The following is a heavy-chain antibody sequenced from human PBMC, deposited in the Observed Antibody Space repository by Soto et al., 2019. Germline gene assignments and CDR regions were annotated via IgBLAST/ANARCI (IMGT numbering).Heavy chain of an antibody. V-gene: IGHV4-59*01. CDR2: IYYSGST. J-gene: IGHJ4*02. CDR3: VTHGPTRTYSRPFDY. CDR1: GGSISSYY. D-gene: IGHD1-26*01. Sequence: SETLSLTCTVSGGSISSYYWSWIRQPPGKGLEWIGYIYYSGSTNYNPSLKSRVTISVDTSKNQFSLKLSSVTAADTAVYYCVTHGPTRTYSRPFDYWGQGTLVTVSS.